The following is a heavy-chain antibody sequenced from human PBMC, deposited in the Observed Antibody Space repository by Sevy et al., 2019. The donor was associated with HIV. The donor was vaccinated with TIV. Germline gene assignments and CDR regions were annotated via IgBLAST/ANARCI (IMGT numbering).Heavy chain of an antibody. CDR1: GYTFTSYD. CDR3: ARGRLTGIGFDY. Sequence: ASVKVSCKASGYTFTSYDINWVRQATGQGLEWMGWMNPNTDNTDYAQKFQGRVTMTRNTSISTAYKELSSLRSEDTAVYYCARGRLTGIGFDYWGQGTLVTVSS. CDR2: MNPNTDNT. D-gene: IGHD7-27*01. V-gene: IGHV1-8*01. J-gene: IGHJ4*02.